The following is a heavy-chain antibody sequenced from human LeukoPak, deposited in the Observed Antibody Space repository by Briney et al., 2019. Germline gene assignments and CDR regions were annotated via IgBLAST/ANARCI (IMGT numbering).Heavy chain of an antibody. V-gene: IGHV4-34*01. CDR3: ARDKKFITMVRGVIRDDAFGI. CDR1: GGSFSGYY. CDR2: INHSGST. Sequence: SETLSLTCAVYGGSFSGYYWSWIRQPPGKGLEWVGEINHSGSTNYNPSLKSRVTISVDTSKNQFSLKLSSVTAADTAVYYCARDKKFITMVRGVIRDDAFGIWGQGTMVTVSS. J-gene: IGHJ3*02. D-gene: IGHD3-10*01.